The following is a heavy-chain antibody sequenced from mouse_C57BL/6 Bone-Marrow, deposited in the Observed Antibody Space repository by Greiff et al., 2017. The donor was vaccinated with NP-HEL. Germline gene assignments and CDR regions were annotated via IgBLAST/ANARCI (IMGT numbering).Heavy chain of an antibody. D-gene: IGHD4-1*02. CDR1: GYTFTSYW. CDR2: IYPGSGST. Sequence: QVQLQQPGAELVKPGASVKMSCKASGYTFTSYWITWVKQRPGQGLEWIGDIYPGSGSTNYNEKFKSKATLTVDTSSSTAYMQLSSLTSEDSAVYYCARRGLNWAPFAYWGQGTLVTVSA. CDR3: ARRGLNWAPFAY. V-gene: IGHV1-55*01. J-gene: IGHJ3*01.